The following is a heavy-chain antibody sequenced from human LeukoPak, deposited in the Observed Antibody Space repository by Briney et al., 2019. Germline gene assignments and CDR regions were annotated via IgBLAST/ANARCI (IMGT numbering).Heavy chain of an antibody. D-gene: IGHD3-22*01. CDR2: VSAYNDHT. V-gene: IGHV1-18*01. CDR3: ARDSPSNYFDSSGLEFDP. CDR1: GYTFSIDG. Sequence: ASVKVSCKASGYTFSIDGITWVRQAPGQGLEWMGWVSAYNDHTKYAQKFQGRVSMTTDKSTGTAYMELRSLRSDDTAVYYCARDSPSNYFDSSGLEFDPWGQGTLVTVSS. J-gene: IGHJ5*02.